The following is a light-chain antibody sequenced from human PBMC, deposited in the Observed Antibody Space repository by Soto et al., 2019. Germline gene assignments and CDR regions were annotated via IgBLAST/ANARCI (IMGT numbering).Light chain of an antibody. J-gene: IGKJ1*01. V-gene: IGKV3-20*01. CDR1: QSASSSY. Sequence: EIVLTQSPGTLSLSPGERATLSCRASQSASSSYLAWYQQKPGQAPRLLIYGASSRATGIPDRFSGSGSGTDFTLTSSRLEPEDCAVYYCQQYSSSPGTFGQGTKVEIK. CDR2: GAS. CDR3: QQYSSSPGT.